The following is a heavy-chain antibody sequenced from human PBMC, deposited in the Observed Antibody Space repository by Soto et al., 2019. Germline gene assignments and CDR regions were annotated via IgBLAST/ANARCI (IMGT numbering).Heavy chain of an antibody. CDR1: GFTFSSYS. D-gene: IGHD6-13*01. J-gene: IGHJ6*03. Sequence: EVQLVESGGGLVQPGGSLRLSCAASGFTFSSYSMNWVRQAPGKGLEWVSYISSSTSTIYYAASVKGRFTISRDNAKNSPYLQMISLRAEATAVYYCARDTAAAPYYYYYYMDVWVKGTTVTVSS. CDR2: ISSSTSTI. CDR3: ARDTAAAPYYYYYYMDV. V-gene: IGHV3-48*01.